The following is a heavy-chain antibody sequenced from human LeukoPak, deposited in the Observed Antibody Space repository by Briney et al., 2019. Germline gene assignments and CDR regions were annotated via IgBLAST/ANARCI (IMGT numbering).Heavy chain of an antibody. CDR3: ARARGYYYDSFDY. Sequence: GGSLRLSCAAPGFTFSSYWMHWVRQAPGEGLVWVSRISSDASSTSYADSVKGRFTISRDNAENTLFLQMNSLTAEDTAVYYCARARGYYYDSFDYWGQGTLVTISS. J-gene: IGHJ4*02. D-gene: IGHD3-22*01. V-gene: IGHV3-74*01. CDR2: ISSDASST. CDR1: GFTFSSYW.